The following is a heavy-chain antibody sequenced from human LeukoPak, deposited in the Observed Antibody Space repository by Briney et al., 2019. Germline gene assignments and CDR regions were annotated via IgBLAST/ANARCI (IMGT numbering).Heavy chain of an antibody. CDR2: IYTSGST. CDR3: AREGYYYDSSGYRD. J-gene: IGHJ4*02. D-gene: IGHD3-22*01. Sequence: SETLSLTCTVSGGSISSYYWSWIRQPAGKGLEWIGRIYTSGSTNYNPSLKSRVTMSVDTSKNQFSLKLSSVTAADTAVYYCAREGYYYDSSGYRDWGQGTLVTVSS. V-gene: IGHV4-4*07. CDR1: GGSISSYY.